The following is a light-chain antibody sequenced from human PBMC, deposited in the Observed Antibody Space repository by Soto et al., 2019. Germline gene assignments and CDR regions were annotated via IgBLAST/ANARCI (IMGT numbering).Light chain of an antibody. CDR3: QKYNSART. CDR1: QGISNY. Sequence: DIPMTQSPSSLSASVGDRVTITCRASQGISNYLAWYQQKPGQVPKLLLYAASTLQSGVPSRFSGSGSGTDFTLTISSLQPEDVATYYCQKYNSARTFGQGTKVEIK. J-gene: IGKJ1*01. V-gene: IGKV1-27*01. CDR2: AAS.